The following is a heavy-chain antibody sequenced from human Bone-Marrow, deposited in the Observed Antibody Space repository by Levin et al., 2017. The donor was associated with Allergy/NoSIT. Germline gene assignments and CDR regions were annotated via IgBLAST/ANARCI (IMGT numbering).Heavy chain of an antibody. V-gene: IGHV3-9*01. J-gene: IGHJ4*02. D-gene: IGHD1-26*01. Sequence: PGGSLRLSCDASGFQFENYAMHWVRQAPGKGLEWVAHISWKSENIAYADSVKGRLTISRDNAKNSLYLKMNSLGPEDTALYYCAKDRSSGTYYRGYFESWGRGTLVTVSS. CDR3: AKDRSSGTYYRGYFES. CDR1: GFQFENYA. CDR2: ISWKSENI.